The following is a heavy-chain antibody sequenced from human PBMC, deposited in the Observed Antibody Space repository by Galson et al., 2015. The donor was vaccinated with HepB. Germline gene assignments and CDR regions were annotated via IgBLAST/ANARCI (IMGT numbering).Heavy chain of an antibody. CDR1: GFTFSSYA. CDR3: ARGWRGTPDRYFDY. J-gene: IGHJ4*02. Sequence: SLRLSCAASGFTFSSYAMHWVRQAPGKGLEWVAVISYDGSNKYYADSVKGRFTISRDNAKNSLFLQTNSLRAEDTAVYYCARGWRGTPDRYFDYWGQGTLVTVSS. V-gene: IGHV3-30*04. CDR2: ISYDGSNK. D-gene: IGHD3-16*01.